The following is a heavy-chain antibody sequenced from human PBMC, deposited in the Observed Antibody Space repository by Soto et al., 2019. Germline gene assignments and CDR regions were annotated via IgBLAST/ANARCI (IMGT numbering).Heavy chain of an antibody. J-gene: IGHJ4*02. D-gene: IGHD2-15*01. CDR3: VRDGIGYYATPTLSFDR. Sequence: GGSLRLSCAASGFNFITYSLSWVRQAPGKGLEWGSSISISGTYIDYADSVRGRFTISGDNAKNSLWLQMNSLRAEDTATYYCVRDGIGYYATPTLSFDRWGQGTPVTVSS. V-gene: IGHV3-21*06. CDR1: GFNFITYS. CDR2: ISISGTYI.